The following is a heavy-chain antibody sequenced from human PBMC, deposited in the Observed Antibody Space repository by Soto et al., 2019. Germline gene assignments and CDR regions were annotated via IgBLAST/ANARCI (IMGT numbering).Heavy chain of an antibody. V-gene: IGHV3-53*01. Sequence: SLRLSCVASGLTVSHNYMAWVRQAPEMGLEWVSILYTEGTTYYADSVKGRFTISRDSSKNTLFLQMDSLRAEDMAVYYCVRPRPSGENYGMDVWGQGTTVTVSS. CDR2: LYTEGTT. CDR1: GLTVSHNY. CDR3: VRPRPSGENYGMDV. D-gene: IGHD3-16*01. J-gene: IGHJ6*02.